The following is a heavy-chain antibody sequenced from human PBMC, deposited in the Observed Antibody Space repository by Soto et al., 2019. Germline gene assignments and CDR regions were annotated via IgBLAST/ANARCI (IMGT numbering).Heavy chain of an antibody. J-gene: IGHJ4*02. Sequence: SETLSLTCTVSGVSVSSSSYYWGWIRQPPGKGLEWIGTIYYTGRTSYSPSLKSRVTISVDTSKTQFSLNLKSVTAADTAVYYCAGRGAGDYYFAYWGQGTLVTVSS. CDR2: IYYTGRT. D-gene: IGHD1-26*01. V-gene: IGHV4-39*01. CDR3: AGRGAGDYYFAY. CDR1: GVSVSSSSYY.